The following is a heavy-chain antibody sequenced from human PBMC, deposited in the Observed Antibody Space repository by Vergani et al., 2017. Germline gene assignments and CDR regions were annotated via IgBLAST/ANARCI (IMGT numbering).Heavy chain of an antibody. D-gene: IGHD1-26*01. CDR1: GGSISSSNYY. CDR2: IYYSGNT. J-gene: IGHJ4*02. CDR3: ARDPKGATHDY. V-gene: IGHV4-39*07. Sequence: QVQLQESGPGLVKPSETLSLTCTVSGGSISSSNYYWGWIRQPPGKGLEWIGNIYYSGNTYYNPSLESRVTISVVTSKNQFSLKLSSVTAADTAVYYCARDPKGATHDYWGQGTLVTVSS.